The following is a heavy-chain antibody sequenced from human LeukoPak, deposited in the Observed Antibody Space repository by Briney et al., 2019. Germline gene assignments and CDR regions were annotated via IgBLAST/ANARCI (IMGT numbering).Heavy chain of an antibody. CDR1: GGSISSYY. D-gene: IGHD4-17*01. V-gene: IGHV4-34*01. CDR3: ARGRAVTTRSFDY. Sequence: PSETLSLTCTVSGGSISSYYWSWIRQPPGKGLEWIGEINHSGSTNYNPSLKSRVTISVDTSKNQFSLKLSSVTAADTAVYYCARGRAVTTRSFDYWGQGTLVTVSS. CDR2: INHSGST. J-gene: IGHJ4*02.